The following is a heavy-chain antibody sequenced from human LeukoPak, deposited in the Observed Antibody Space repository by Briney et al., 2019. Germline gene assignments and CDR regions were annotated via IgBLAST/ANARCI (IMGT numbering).Heavy chain of an antibody. CDR3: AREICGGDCYFYYYYGMDV. CDR1: GFTFSSYG. D-gene: IGHD2-21*02. J-gene: IGHJ6*02. Sequence: GGSLRLSCAASGFTFSSYGMHWVRRAPGKGLEWVAVIWYDGSNKYYADSVKGRFTISRDNSKNTLYLQMNSLRAEDTAVYYCAREICGGDCYFYYYYGMDVWGQGTTVTVSS. CDR2: IWYDGSNK. V-gene: IGHV3-33*01.